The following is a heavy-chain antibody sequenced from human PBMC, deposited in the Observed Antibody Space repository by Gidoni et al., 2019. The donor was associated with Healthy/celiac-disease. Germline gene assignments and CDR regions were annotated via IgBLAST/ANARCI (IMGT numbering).Heavy chain of an antibody. CDR2: INPNSGGT. CDR1: GYTFTGYY. D-gene: IGHD3-9*01. Sequence: QVQLVQSGAEVKKPGASVKVSCKASGYTFTGYYMHWVRQAPGQGLEWMGWINPNSGGTNYAQKFQGRVTMTRDTSISTAYMELSRLRSDDTAVDYCARAPLRYFDWLSAFDIWGQGTMVTVSS. V-gene: IGHV1-2*02. CDR3: ARAPLRYFDWLSAFDI. J-gene: IGHJ3*02.